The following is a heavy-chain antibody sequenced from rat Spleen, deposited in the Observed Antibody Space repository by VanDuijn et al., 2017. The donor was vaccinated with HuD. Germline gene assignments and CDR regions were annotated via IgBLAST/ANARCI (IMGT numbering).Heavy chain of an antibody. CDR3: ATDWGDWDY. Sequence: EVQLVESGGGLVQPGRSLKLSCAASGFTFSDYNMAWVRQAPTKGLEWVATISYDGSSTYYRDSVKGRFTISRDNAKSTLYLQMDSLRSEDTATYYCATDWGDWDYWGQGVMVTVSS. D-gene: IGHD1-6*01. V-gene: IGHV5S10*01. CDR1: GFTFSDYN. CDR2: ISYDGSST. J-gene: IGHJ2*01.